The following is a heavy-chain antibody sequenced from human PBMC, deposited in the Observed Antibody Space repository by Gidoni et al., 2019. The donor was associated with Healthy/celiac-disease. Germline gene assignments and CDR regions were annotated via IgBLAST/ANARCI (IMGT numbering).Heavy chain of an antibody. J-gene: IGHJ6*02. D-gene: IGHD2-2*01. Sequence: EVQLVESGGGLVQPGGSLRLSCAASGFTFSSYSMNWVRQAPGKGLEWVSYISSSSSTIYYADSVKGRFTISRDNAKNSLYLQMNSLRDEDTAVYYCARGDCSSTSCYYYYYGMDVWGQGTTVTVSS. V-gene: IGHV3-48*02. CDR3: ARGDCSSTSCYYYYYGMDV. CDR1: GFTFSSYS. CDR2: ISSSSSTI.